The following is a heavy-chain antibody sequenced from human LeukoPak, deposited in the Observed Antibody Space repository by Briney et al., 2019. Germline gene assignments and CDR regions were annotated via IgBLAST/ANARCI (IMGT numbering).Heavy chain of an antibody. V-gene: IGHV3-23*01. CDR3: AKGMSESGVGLNVDH. CDR1: GFAFSTYA. J-gene: IGHJ4*02. D-gene: IGHD3-3*01. CDR2: ISSSDGGA. Sequence: PGGSLRLSCEPSGFAFSTYAMSWVRQAPGKGLQWVSGISSSDGGAYYTGSVDGRFALSRDNSKNTEYLQINNLRAEDTAVYYCAKGMSESGVGLNVDHLGQGTLVGVSS.